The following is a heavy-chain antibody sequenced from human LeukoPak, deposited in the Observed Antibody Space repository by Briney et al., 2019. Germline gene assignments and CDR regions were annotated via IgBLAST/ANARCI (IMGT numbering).Heavy chain of an antibody. CDR1: GFTFNTSW. D-gene: IGHD6-13*01. V-gene: IGHV3-7*03. CDR2: IKQDGSDK. CDR3: AKDSGWFRFDY. Sequence: GGFLRLSCAASGFTFNTSWMTWVRQAPGKGLEWVANIKQDGSDKYYMDSVKGRFTISRDNAKNSLYLQMNSLRAEDTAVYYCAKDSGWFRFDYWGQGTLVTVSS. J-gene: IGHJ4*02.